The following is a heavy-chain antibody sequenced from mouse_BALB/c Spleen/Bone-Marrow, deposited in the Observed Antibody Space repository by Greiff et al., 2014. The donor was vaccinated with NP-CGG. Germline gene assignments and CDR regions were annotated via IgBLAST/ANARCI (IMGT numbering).Heavy chain of an antibody. CDR1: GYTFTTYW. J-gene: IGHJ1*01. Sequence: QVQLQQSGPEPATPGASVKMSCKASGYTFTTYWMHWIKQRPGQGLEWIGSINPNTDYTDYNQKFKDKATLTADKSSITAYMQLSSLTSEDSAVYYYARGLRDWYFDVWGAGTTVTVSS. CDR3: ARGLRDWYFDV. CDR2: INPNTDYT. V-gene: IGHV1-4*01. D-gene: IGHD2-4*01.